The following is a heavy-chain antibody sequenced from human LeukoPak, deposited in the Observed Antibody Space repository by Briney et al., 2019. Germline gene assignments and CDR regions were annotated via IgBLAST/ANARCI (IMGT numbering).Heavy chain of an antibody. J-gene: IGHJ4*02. CDR2: INHSGST. CDR3: ARGPLGPFDY. CDR1: GGSFSGYY. Sequence: SETLSLTCAVYGGSFSGYYWSWIRQPPGKGLEWIGEINHSGSTNYNPSLKSRVTISVDTSENQFSLKLSSVTAADTAVYYCARGPLGPFDYWGQGTLVTVSS. V-gene: IGHV4-34*01. D-gene: IGHD1-26*01.